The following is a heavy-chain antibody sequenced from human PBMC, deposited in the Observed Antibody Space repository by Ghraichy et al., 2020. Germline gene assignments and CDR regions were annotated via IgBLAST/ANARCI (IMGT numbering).Heavy chain of an antibody. V-gene: IGHV1-24*01. Sequence: ASVKVSCKVSGYTLTELSMHWVRQAPVQGLEWMGGFDPEDGETIYAQKFQGRVTMTEDTSTDTAYMELSSLRSEDTAVYYCATSGGSYISGDYWGQGTLVTVSS. CDR3: ATSGGSYISGDY. J-gene: IGHJ4*02. D-gene: IGHD1-26*01. CDR1: GYTLTELS. CDR2: FDPEDGET.